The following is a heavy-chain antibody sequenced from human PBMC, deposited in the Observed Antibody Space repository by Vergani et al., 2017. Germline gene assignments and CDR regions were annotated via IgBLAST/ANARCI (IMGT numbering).Heavy chain of an antibody. V-gene: IGHV3-33*01. J-gene: IGHJ5*02. Sequence: QVQLVESGGGVVQPGRSLRFSCAASGFTFNQYGMHWVRQAPGKGLEWVAVTWYDGNNKQYADSVKGRFTISRDNSKSTMYLQMNSLRDEDTCVYYCARDLRLLYNRFDPWGQGTLVTVSS. D-gene: IGHD1-14*01. CDR1: GFTFNQYG. CDR2: TWYDGNNK. CDR3: ARDLRLLYNRFDP.